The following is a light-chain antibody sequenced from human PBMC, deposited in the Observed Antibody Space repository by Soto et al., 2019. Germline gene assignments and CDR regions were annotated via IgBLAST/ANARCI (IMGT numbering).Light chain of an antibody. CDR1: QSISSW. CDR3: QQYNSYWT. J-gene: IGKJ1*01. V-gene: IGKV1-5*01. CDR2: DAS. Sequence: DIPMTQSPSTLSASVGDRVTITCRASQSISSWLAWYQQKPGKAPKLLIYDASSLESGVPSRFSGSGSGTEFTLTIGSLQADDFATYYCQQYNSYWTFGQGTKVEIK.